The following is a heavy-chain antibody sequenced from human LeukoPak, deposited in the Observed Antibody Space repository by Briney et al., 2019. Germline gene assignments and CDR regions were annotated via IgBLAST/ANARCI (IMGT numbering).Heavy chain of an antibody. V-gene: IGHV3-23*01. CDR1: GFTFSDYY. CDR2: ISGSGDNT. D-gene: IGHD6-19*01. Sequence: GGSLRLSCAASGFTFSDYYMSWMRQAPGKGLEWVSSISGSGDNTYYAESVKGRFTISRDNSKNTLFLQMNSLRAEDTAVFYCAKRSGYTTGWFFDFWGQGTLVTVSS. J-gene: IGHJ4*02. CDR3: AKRSGYTTGWFFDF.